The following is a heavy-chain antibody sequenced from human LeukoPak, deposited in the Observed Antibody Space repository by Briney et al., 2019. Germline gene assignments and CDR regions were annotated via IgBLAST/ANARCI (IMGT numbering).Heavy chain of an antibody. CDR3: ARSPCTSCGQLDY. V-gene: IGHV3-21*01. CDR2: ISSSSSYI. J-gene: IGHJ4*02. D-gene: IGHD2-2*01. Sequence: GGSLRLSCAASGFTFSSYAMSWVRQAPGKGLEWVSSISSSSSYIYYADSVKGRFTISRDNAKNSLYLQMNSLRAEDTAVYYCARSPCTSCGQLDYWGQGTLVTVSS. CDR1: GFTFSSYA.